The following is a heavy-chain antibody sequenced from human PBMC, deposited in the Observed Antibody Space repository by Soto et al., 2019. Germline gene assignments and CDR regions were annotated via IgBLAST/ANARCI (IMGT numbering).Heavy chain of an antibody. D-gene: IGHD5-12*01. CDR1: GYTFTSYD. V-gene: IGHV1-8*01. CDR3: ARGISGYDRYYYYMDV. Sequence: ASVKVSCKASGYTFTSYDINSVRQATGQGLEWMGWMNPNSGNTGYAQKFQGRVTMTRNTSISTAYMELSSLRSEDTAVYYCARGISGYDRYYYYMDVWGKGTTVTVSS. CDR2: MNPNSGNT. J-gene: IGHJ6*03.